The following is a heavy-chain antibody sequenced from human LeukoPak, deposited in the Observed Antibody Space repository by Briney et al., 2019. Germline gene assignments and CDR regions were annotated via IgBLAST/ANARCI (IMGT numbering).Heavy chain of an antibody. D-gene: IGHD3-9*01. V-gene: IGHV5-51*01. Sequence: GESLKISCKGSGYSFTSYWIGWVRQMPGKGLEWMGIIYSGDSDTRYSPSFQGQVTISADKSISTAYLQWSSLKASDTAMYYCASSPGLTGYFFDYWGQGTLVTVSS. J-gene: IGHJ4*02. CDR1: GYSFTSYW. CDR2: IYSGDSDT. CDR3: ASSPGLTGYFFDY.